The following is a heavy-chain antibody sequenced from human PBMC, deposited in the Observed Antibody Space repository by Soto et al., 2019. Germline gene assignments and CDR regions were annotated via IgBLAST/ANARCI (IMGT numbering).Heavy chain of an antibody. J-gene: IGHJ6*02. CDR3: TRDRFEAVRWFEGWYGMDV. V-gene: IGHV3-49*03. CDR1: GFTFGDYA. CDR2: IRSKAYGGTT. Sequence: GGSLRLSCTASGFTFGDYAMSWFRQAPGKGLEWVGFIRSKAYGGTTEYAASVKGRFTISRDDSKSIAYLQMNSLKTEDTAVYYCTRDRFEAVRWFEGWYGMDVWGQGTTVTVSS. D-gene: IGHD3-10*01.